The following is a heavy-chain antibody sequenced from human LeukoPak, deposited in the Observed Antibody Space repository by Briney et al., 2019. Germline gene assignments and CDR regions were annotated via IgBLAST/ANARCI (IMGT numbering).Heavy chain of an antibody. CDR3: ARRLSLRFDAFAG. D-gene: IGHD3-3*01. Sequence: PGGSLRLSCAASGFTVTEYAMTWIRQSPGKGLEWVSSMSDIGPNTYYADSVKGRFTISRDTSKNTLLLQMNSLRGDDTALYFCARRLSLRFDAFAGWGPGTVVTVSS. CDR2: MSDIGPNT. V-gene: IGHV3-23*01. CDR1: GFTVTEYA. J-gene: IGHJ3*01.